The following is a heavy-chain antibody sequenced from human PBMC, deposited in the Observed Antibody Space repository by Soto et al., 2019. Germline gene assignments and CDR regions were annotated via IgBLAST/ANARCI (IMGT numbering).Heavy chain of an antibody. CDR1: GGSMSSGGYY. J-gene: IGHJ1*01. V-gene: IGHV4-31*03. D-gene: IGHD4-17*01. Sequence: SETLSLTCTVSGGSMSSGGYYWSWIRQHPGKGLEWIGYIYYSGSTYYNPSLKSRVTISVDTSKNQFSLKLSSVTAADTAVYYCARSSHSTVTTFAYWGQGTLVTVSS. CDR2: IYYSGST. CDR3: ARSSHSTVTTFAY.